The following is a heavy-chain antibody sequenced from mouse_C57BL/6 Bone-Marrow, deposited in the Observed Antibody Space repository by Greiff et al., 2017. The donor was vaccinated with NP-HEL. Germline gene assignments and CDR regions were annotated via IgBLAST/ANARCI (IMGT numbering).Heavy chain of an antibody. CDR1: GYTFTSYW. CDR3: ARTSLRYGSPFYWYFDV. V-gene: IGHV1-52*01. Sequence: QVQLQQPGAELVRPGSSVKLSCKASGYTFTSYWMHWVKQRPIQGLEWIGNIDPSDSETHYNQKFKDKATLTVDKSSSTAYMQLSSLTSEDSAVYYCARTSLRYGSPFYWYFDVWGTGTTVTVSS. CDR2: IDPSDSET. D-gene: IGHD1-1*01. J-gene: IGHJ1*03.